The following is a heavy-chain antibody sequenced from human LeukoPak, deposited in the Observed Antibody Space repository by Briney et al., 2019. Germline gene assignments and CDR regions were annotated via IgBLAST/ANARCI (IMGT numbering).Heavy chain of an antibody. CDR3: ARDVDLSS. V-gene: IGHV3-74*01. CDR1: GFTFNNYW. J-gene: IGHJ5*01. CDR2: INGDGGNT. Sequence: GGSLRLSCAASGFTFNNYWMHWVRQAPGKGLVWISHINGDGGNTNYADSVKGRFTISRDNAKNTLYLQMNSLRAEDTAVYYCARDVDLSSWGHGTLVTVSS. D-gene: IGHD2-21*01.